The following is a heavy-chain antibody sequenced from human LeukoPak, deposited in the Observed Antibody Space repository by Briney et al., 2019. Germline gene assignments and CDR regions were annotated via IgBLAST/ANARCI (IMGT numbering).Heavy chain of an antibody. CDR2: IYYSGST. CDR1: GGSISSYY. Sequence: SETLSLTCTVSGGSISSYYWSWIRQPPGKGLEWIGYIYYSGSTNYNPSLKSRVTISVDTSKNQFSLKLSSVTAADTAVYYCARQGITMVRGVLHYYYMDVWGKGTTVTISS. V-gene: IGHV4-59*01. J-gene: IGHJ6*03. D-gene: IGHD3-10*01. CDR3: ARQGITMVRGVLHYYYMDV.